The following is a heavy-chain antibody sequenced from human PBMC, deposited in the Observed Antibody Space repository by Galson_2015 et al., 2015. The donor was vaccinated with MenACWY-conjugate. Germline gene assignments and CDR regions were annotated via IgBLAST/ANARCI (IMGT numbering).Heavy chain of an antibody. D-gene: IGHD3-3*01. J-gene: IGHJ4*02. Sequence: ETLSLTCAVSGGSITTSRYHWAWIRQTPGKGLEWIGTVSYSGKAYYNPSLKRRVSISVDTSKSQFSLRIISMTAADTAVYYCARDRSNDDYWSGFPGYYFDHWGQGNLATVSS. V-gene: IGHV4-39*07. CDR2: VSYSGKA. CDR3: ARDRSNDDYWSGFPGYYFDH. CDR1: GGSITTSRYH.